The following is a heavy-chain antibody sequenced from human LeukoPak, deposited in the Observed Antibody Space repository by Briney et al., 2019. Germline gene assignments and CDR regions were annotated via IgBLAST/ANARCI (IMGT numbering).Heavy chain of an antibody. Sequence: SETLSLTCTVSGVSISSYYWSWIRQPPGKGLEWIGYIYYSGGTNYNPSLKSRVTISVDTSKNQFSLKLSSVTAADTAVYYCARGLDLFDYWGQGILVTVSS. CDR3: ARGLDLFDY. J-gene: IGHJ4*02. CDR2: IYYSGGT. D-gene: IGHD1-1*01. CDR1: GVSISSYY. V-gene: IGHV4-59*01.